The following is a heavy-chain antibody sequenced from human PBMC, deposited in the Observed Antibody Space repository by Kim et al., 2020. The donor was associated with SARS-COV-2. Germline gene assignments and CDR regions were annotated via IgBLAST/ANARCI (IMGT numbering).Heavy chain of an antibody. Sequence: SETLSLTCTVSGGSVSSGSYYWSWIRQPPGKGLEWIGYIYYSGSTNYNPSLKSRVTISVDTSKNQFSLKLSSVTAADTAVYYCARVPHCSSTSCYNYYYYYGMDVWGQGTTVTVSS. J-gene: IGHJ6*02. CDR2: IYYSGST. V-gene: IGHV4-61*01. CDR1: GGSVSSGSYY. CDR3: ARVPHCSSTSCYNYYYYYGMDV. D-gene: IGHD2-2*02.